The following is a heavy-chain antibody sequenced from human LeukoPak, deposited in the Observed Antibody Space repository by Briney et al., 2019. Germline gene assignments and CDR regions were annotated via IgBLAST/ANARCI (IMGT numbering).Heavy chain of an antibody. J-gene: IGHJ4*02. CDR2: ISYDGSNK. CDR1: GFTFSSYA. Sequence: GGSLRLSCAASGFTFSSYAMHWVRQAPGKGLEWVAVISYDGSNKYYADSVKGRFTISRDNSKNTLYLQMNSLRAEDTAVYHCARGSSRLVYAVSSFDYWGQGTLVTVSS. CDR3: ARGSSRLVYAVSSFDY. V-gene: IGHV3-30*01. D-gene: IGHD2-8*01.